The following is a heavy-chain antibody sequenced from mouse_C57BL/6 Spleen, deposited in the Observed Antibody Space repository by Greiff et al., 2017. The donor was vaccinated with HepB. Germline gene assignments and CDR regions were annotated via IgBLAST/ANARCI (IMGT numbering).Heavy chain of an antibody. CDR1: GFSLTSYA. Sequence: VMLVESGPGLVAPSQSLSITCTVSGFSLTSYAISWVRQPPGKGLEWLGVIWTGGGTNYNSALKSRLSISKDNSKSQVFLKMNSLQTDDTARYYCARHMVTTRMAWFAYWGQGTLVTVSA. J-gene: IGHJ3*01. V-gene: IGHV2-9-1*01. D-gene: IGHD2-2*01. CDR3: ARHMVTTRMAWFAY. CDR2: IWTGGGT.